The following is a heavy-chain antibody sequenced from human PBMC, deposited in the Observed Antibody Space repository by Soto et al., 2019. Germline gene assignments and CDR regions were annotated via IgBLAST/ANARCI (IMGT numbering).Heavy chain of an antibody. CDR3: ARGRYSSGWDLDYFAY. CDR1: GGTFSSYA. J-gene: IGHJ4*02. D-gene: IGHD6-19*01. Sequence: QVQLVQSGAEVKKPGSSVKVSCKASGGTFSSYAISWVRQAPGQGLEWMGGIIPIFGTANYAQKFQGRVTITADKCTRTAYMELSSLRSEDTAVYYCARGRYSSGWDLDYFAYWGQGTLVTVCS. CDR2: IIPIFGTA. V-gene: IGHV1-69*06.